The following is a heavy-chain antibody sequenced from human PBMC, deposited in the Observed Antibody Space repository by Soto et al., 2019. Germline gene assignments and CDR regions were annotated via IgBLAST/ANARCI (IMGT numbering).Heavy chain of an antibody. CDR1: GYTFSSYY. Sequence: ASVKVSCKASGYTFSSYYINWVRHATGQGLEWMGWLNPNSGDTGYAQKFQGRVTLTRNTSINTAYIELSSLTSDDTAVYYCATSGGGWYLYWGQGTLVTVSS. D-gene: IGHD6-19*01. V-gene: IGHV1-8*01. J-gene: IGHJ4*02. CDR2: LNPNSGDT. CDR3: ATSGGGWYLY.